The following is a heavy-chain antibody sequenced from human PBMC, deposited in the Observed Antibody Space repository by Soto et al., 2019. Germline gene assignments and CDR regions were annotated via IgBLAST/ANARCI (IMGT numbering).Heavy chain of an antibody. V-gene: IGHV1-46*03. CDR2: INPSGGST. CDR1: GYTFTIYY. Sequence: ASVKVSCKASGYTFTIYYMHWVLQAPGQGLEWMGIINPSGGSTSYAQKFQGRVTMTRDTSTSTVYMELSSLRSEDTAVYYCARGAWDSSGYYLNWFDPWGQGTLVTVSS. J-gene: IGHJ5*02. CDR3: ARGAWDSSGYYLNWFDP. D-gene: IGHD3-22*01.